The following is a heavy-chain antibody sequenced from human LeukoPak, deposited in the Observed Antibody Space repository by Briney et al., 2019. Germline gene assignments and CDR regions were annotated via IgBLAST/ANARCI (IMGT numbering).Heavy chain of an antibody. Sequence: GGSLRLSCAASGFTFSSYAMHWVRQAPGKGLEWVSGISWNSGSIGYADSVKGRFTISRDNAKNSLYLQMNSLRAEDTALYCCAAKGLAVPAFDYWGQGTLVTVSS. CDR2: ISWNSGSI. V-gene: IGHV3-9*01. J-gene: IGHJ4*02. D-gene: IGHD2-2*01. CDR1: GFTFSSYA. CDR3: AAKGLAVPAFDY.